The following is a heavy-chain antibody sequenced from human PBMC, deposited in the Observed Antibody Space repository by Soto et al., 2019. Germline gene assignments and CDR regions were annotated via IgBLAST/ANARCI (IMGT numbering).Heavy chain of an antibody. CDR3: AKDLMVQKPYYYYYMDV. CDR2: ISGSGGST. CDR1: GFTFSSYA. D-gene: IGHD3-10*01. Sequence: EVQLLESGGGLVLPGGSLRLSCAASGFTFSSYAMSWVRQAPGKGLEWVSAISGSGGSTYYADSVKGRFTISRDNSKNTLYLQMNSLRAEDTAVYYCAKDLMVQKPYYYYYMDVWGKGTTVTVSS. J-gene: IGHJ6*03. V-gene: IGHV3-23*01.